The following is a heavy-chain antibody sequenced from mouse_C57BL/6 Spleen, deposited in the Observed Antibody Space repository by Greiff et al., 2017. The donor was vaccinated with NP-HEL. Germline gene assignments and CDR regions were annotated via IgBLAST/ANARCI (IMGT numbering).Heavy chain of an antibody. CDR1: GYTFTDYY. V-gene: IGHV1-76*01. CDR2: IYTGSGNT. CDR3: PRGDGSSPAWFAY. Sequence: VQLQQSGAELVRPGASVKLSCKASGYTFTDYYINWVKQRPGQGLEWIARIYTGSGNTYYNEKFKGKATLTAEKASSTAYMQLSSLTSEDYAVYFCPRGDGSSPAWFAYWGQGTLVTVSA. D-gene: IGHD1-1*01. J-gene: IGHJ3*01.